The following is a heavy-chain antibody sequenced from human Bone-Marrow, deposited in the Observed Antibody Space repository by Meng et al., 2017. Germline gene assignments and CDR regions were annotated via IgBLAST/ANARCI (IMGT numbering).Heavy chain of an antibody. Sequence: GGSLRLSCAASGFTLSHHGMHWVRQAPGKGLELVAVLWSDGIKEQYADSVKGRFTISRDSSKNTVYLQMESLRVEDTAVYYCARDRSYYSDDSWGQETLVTVSS. CDR2: LWSDGIKE. CDR3: ARDRSYYSDDS. J-gene: IGHJ4*02. D-gene: IGHD1-26*01. V-gene: IGHV3-33*01. CDR1: GFTLSHHG.